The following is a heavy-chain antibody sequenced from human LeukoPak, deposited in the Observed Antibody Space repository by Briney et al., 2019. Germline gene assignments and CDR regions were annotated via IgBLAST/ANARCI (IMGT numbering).Heavy chain of an antibody. CDR2: IYYSGST. D-gene: IGHD1-26*01. CDR1: GGSISSSSYY. CDR3: ARDREVGATGYYFDY. V-gene: IGHV4-39*07. J-gene: IGHJ4*02. Sequence: SETLSLTCTVSGGSISSSSYYWAWIRQPPGKGLEWIVSIYYSGSTYCNPSLKSRVTISVDTSKNQFSLKLSSVTAADTAVYYCARDREVGATGYYFDYWGQGTLVTVSS.